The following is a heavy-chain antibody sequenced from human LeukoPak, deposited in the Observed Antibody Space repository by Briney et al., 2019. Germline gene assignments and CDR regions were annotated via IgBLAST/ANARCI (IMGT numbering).Heavy chain of an antibody. Sequence: ASVKVSCKVSGYTLTELSMHWVRQAPGQGLEWMGRIIPILGIANYAQKFQGRVTITADKSTSTAYMELSSLRSEDTAVYYCASMGYGGSDYWGQGTPVTVSS. CDR2: IIPILGIA. D-gene: IGHD4-23*01. CDR3: ASMGYGGSDY. J-gene: IGHJ4*02. CDR1: GYTLTELS. V-gene: IGHV1-69*02.